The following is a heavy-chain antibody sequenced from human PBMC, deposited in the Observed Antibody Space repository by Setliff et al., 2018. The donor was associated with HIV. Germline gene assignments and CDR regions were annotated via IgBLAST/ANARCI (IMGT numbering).Heavy chain of an antibody. D-gene: IGHD2-15*01. Sequence: ASVKVSCKASGYTFTSYGISWVRQAPGQRLEWTGWINAANGNTKYSQKFQGRVTIIRDTSASTAYMELSSLRSEDTAVYYCARDGCDGNKCYLYNWFDPWGQGTLVTVSS. CDR1: GYTFTSYG. J-gene: IGHJ5*02. CDR2: INAANGNT. V-gene: IGHV1-3*01. CDR3: ARDGCDGNKCYLYNWFDP.